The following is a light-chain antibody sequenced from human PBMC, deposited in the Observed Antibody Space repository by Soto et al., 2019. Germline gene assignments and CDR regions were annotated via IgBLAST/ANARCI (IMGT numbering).Light chain of an antibody. Sequence: QSVLTQPPSVSAAPGQTVTISCSGSTSNIGDNFVSWYQQFPGAAPKLLVYDNGKRPSGIPDRFSDSKSGTSDTLVITGLQTGDEADYYCGTWDSSLNSAVFGGGTKLTVL. CDR1: TSNIGDNF. CDR3: GTWDSSLNSAV. CDR2: DNG. J-gene: IGLJ3*02. V-gene: IGLV1-51*01.